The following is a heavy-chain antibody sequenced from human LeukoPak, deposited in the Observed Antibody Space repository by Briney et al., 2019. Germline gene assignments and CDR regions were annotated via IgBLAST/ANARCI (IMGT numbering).Heavy chain of an antibody. CDR3: ARDLYCNSAKCYSNWFAT. D-gene: IGHD2/OR15-2a*01. Sequence: ALVKVSCTPSGSTFTAYSIDWLRQVPGEGPEWSGWINPKNGGTNYAQTFQGSVTMTRDTSITTAYRELSSLRSDDTAVYYGARDLYCNSAKCYSNWFATWGQGTLVTVSS. CDR2: INPKNGGT. J-gene: IGHJ5*02. CDR1: GSTFTAYS. V-gene: IGHV1-2*02.